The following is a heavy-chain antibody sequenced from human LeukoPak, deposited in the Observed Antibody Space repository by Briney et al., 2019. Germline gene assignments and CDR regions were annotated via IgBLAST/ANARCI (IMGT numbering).Heavy chain of an antibody. D-gene: IGHD3-10*01. Sequence: ASETLSLTCSVSGYSISSGYYWGWIRQPPGKGLEWIGTIYHSGTTFYNPSLQSRVTVSLDTSKNQFSLKLSSVTAADTAVYYCARAAYGSGSYYAFLEGYYYYYYMDVWGKGTTVTVSS. CDR1: GYSISSGYY. CDR2: IYHSGTT. CDR3: ARAAYGSGSYYAFLEGYYYYYYMDV. V-gene: IGHV4-38-2*02. J-gene: IGHJ6*03.